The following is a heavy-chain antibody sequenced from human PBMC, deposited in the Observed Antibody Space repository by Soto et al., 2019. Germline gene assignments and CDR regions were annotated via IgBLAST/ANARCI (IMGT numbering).Heavy chain of an antibody. D-gene: IGHD2-8*02. CDR2: ISGHKGNT. Sequence: QVQLTQSGAEVKKPGASVKVSCQASGYTCINYDINWVRQATGQGLEWMGCISGHKGNTKYAQKFQGRVTMAPNRSTTTAYMETRSLRSDDTTVYYCARTMGLVVDFFGPWGQGTLVTVSS. V-gene: IGHV1-18*04. J-gene: IGHJ5*02. CDR3: ARTMGLVVDFFGP. CDR1: GYTCINYD.